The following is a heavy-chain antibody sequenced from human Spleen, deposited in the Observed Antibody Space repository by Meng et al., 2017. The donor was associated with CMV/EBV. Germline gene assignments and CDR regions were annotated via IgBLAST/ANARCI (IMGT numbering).Heavy chain of an antibody. CDR3: ARGIVGATTYFQH. CDR2: IYYSGST. V-gene: IGHV4-39*01. Sequence: SETLSLTCTVSGGSISGTSYYWGWIRQPPGKGLEWIGSIYYSGSTYYNPSLKSRVTISVDSSKHQFSLKLSSVTAADTAVYYCARGIVGATTYFQHWGQGTLVTVSS. J-gene: IGHJ1*01. D-gene: IGHD1-26*01. CDR1: GGSISGTSYY.